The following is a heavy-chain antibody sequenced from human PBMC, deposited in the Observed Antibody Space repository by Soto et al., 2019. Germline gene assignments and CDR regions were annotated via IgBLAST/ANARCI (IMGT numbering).Heavy chain of an antibody. CDR2: ISWNSGSI. V-gene: IGHV3-9*01. Sequence: GGSLRLSCAASGFTFDDYAMHWVRQAPGKGLEWVSGISWNSGSIGYADSVKGRFTISRDNAKNSLYLQMNSLRAEDTALYYCAKDIARRSSGWYGGEYWGQGTLVTVSS. CDR1: GFTFDDYA. CDR3: AKDIARRSSGWYGGEY. D-gene: IGHD6-19*01. J-gene: IGHJ4*02.